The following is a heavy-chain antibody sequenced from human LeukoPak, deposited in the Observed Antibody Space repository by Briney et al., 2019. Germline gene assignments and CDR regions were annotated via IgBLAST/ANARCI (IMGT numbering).Heavy chain of an antibody. D-gene: IGHD1-1*01. CDR2: IRSKAYGETA. J-gene: IGHJ4*02. CDR3: TRDRGAYNLYDY. Sequence: GGSLRLSCTASGFTFGDYAVSWIRQAPGKGLEWVGFIRSKAYGETADYAASVKGRFTISRDDSKAIAYLQMNSLKTEDTAVYHCTRDRGAYNLYDYWGQGTLVTVSS. CDR1: GFTFGDYA. V-gene: IGHV3-49*03.